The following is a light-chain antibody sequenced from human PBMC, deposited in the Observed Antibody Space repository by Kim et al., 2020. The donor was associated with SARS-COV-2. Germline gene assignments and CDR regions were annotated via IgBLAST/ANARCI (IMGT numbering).Light chain of an antibody. CDR2: DVT. CDR1: TSDVGGYNY. J-gene: IGLJ2*01. Sequence: GQSITISCTGTTSDVGGYNYVSWFQLFPGKAPRLLIYDVTKRPSGVPDRFSGSKSCNTASLTISGLQADDEAEYFCCSYTSSSSRVFGEGTQLTVL. CDR3: CSYTSSSSRV. V-gene: IGLV2-11*03.